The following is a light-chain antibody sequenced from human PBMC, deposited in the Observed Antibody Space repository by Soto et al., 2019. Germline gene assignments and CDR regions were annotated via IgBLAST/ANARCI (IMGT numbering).Light chain of an antibody. Sequence: QSALTQPPSASGSPGQSVTISCTGTSSDIGDYDYVSWYQQHPGKAPKLIIYEVTKRPSGVPDRFSGSKSGNSASLTVSGLQAEDEGDYFCSSYARRNNLLFGGGTKLIVL. J-gene: IGLJ2*01. V-gene: IGLV2-8*01. CDR3: SSYARRNNLL. CDR1: SSDIGDYDY. CDR2: EVT.